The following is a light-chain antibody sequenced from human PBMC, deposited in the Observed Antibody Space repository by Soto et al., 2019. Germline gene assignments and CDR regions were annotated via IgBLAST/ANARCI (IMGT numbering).Light chain of an antibody. V-gene: IGKV3-15*01. Sequence: EIVMTQSPATLSVSPGGRATLSCRASQSVSSNLAWYQQKPGQAPRLLIYGASTRATGIPVRFSGSGSGTEFFLTISSLQSADFAVYYCQQYNDWPPYTFGQGTKLEIK. CDR1: QSVSSN. J-gene: IGKJ2*01. CDR2: GAS. CDR3: QQYNDWPPYT.